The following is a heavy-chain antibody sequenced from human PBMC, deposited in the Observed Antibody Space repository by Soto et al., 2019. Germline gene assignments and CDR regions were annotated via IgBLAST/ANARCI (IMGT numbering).Heavy chain of an antibody. CDR2: IYYSGST. D-gene: IGHD2-2*01. Sequence: PSETLSLTCTVSGGSISSYYWSWIRQPPGKGLEWIGYIYYSGSTNYNPSLKSRVTISVDTSKNQFSLKLSSVTAADTAVYYCARGTSPRYFDYWGQGTLVTVSS. V-gene: IGHV4-59*01. J-gene: IGHJ4*02. CDR1: GGSISSYY. CDR3: ARGTSPRYFDY.